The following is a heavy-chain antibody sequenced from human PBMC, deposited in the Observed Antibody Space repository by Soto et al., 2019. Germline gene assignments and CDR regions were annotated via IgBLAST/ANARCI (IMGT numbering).Heavy chain of an antibody. Sequence: GGSVKVSCKASRFSFTVYYIHGLLQSGGQGLEWMGWINAHSGGTEYAQKFQGRVALTRDTSIATAYLTLTSLTSDDTALYNCAKDLTRQLAYWLDPWGQGTQVTVSS. CDR2: INAHSGGT. D-gene: IGHD6-6*01. CDR1: RFSFTVYY. CDR3: AKDLTRQLAYWLDP. J-gene: IGHJ5*02. V-gene: IGHV1-2*02.